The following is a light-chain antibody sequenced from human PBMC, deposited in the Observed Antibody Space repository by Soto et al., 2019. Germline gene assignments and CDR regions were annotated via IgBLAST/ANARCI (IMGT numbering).Light chain of an antibody. V-gene: IGKV1-5*01. Sequence: DIQMTQSPSTLSASVGDRVTITCRASQSISNSLAWYHQKPGKAPKLLIYDASSLESGVPSRFSGSGSGTEFTLTISSLHPDDFATYYCQHYNSYSQTFGQGTKVDIK. CDR2: DAS. CDR3: QHYNSYSQT. CDR1: QSISNS. J-gene: IGKJ1*01.